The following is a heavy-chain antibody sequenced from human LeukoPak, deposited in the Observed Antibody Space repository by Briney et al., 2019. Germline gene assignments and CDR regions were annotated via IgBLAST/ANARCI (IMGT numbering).Heavy chain of an antibody. CDR1: GFTFSSYA. J-gene: IGHJ4*02. D-gene: IGHD3-22*01. CDR3: AKVPLERSSGYYFGY. Sequence: GGSLRLSCAASGFTFSSYAMSWVRQAPGKGLEWVSAISGSGGSTYYADSVKGRFTISRDNSKNTLYLQMNSRRAEDTAVYYCAKVPLERSSGYYFGYWGQGTLVTVSS. CDR2: ISGSGGST. V-gene: IGHV3-23*01.